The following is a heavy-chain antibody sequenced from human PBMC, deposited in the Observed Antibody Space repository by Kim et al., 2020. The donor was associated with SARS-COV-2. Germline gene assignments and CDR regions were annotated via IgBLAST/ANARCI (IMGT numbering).Heavy chain of an antibody. J-gene: IGHJ5*02. D-gene: IGHD3-3*01. CDR3: AREERITIFGVVENWFDP. Sequence: SVKVSCKASGGTFSSYAISWVRQAPGQGLEWMGGIIPIFGTANYAQKFQGRVTITADESTSTAYMELSSLRSEDTAVYYCAREERITIFGVVENWFDPWGQGTLVTVSS. V-gene: IGHV1-69*13. CDR1: GGTFSSYA. CDR2: IIPIFGTA.